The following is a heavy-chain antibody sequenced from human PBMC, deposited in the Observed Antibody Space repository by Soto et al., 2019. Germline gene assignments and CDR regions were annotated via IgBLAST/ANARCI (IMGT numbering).Heavy chain of an antibody. D-gene: IGHD3-10*01. CDR1: GGSISSYY. J-gene: IGHJ4*02. V-gene: IGHV4-59*01. Sequence: SETLSLTCTVSGGSISSYYWSWIRQPPGKGLEWIGYIYYSGSTNYNPSLKSRVTISVDTSKNQFSLKLSSVTAADTAEYYCARAPRGNYGYPSYFDYWGQGTLVTVS. CDR2: IYYSGST. CDR3: ARAPRGNYGYPSYFDY.